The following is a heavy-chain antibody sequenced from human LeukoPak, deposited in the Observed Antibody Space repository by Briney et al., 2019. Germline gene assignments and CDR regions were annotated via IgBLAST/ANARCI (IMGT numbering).Heavy chain of an antibody. J-gene: IGHJ4*02. CDR3: AKEGAYCSGGSCYFDY. CDR1: GFTFDDYA. V-gene: IGHV3-9*01. D-gene: IGHD2-15*01. Sequence: GGSLRLSCAASGFTFDDYAMHWVRQAPGKGLEWVSGISWNSGSIGYADSVKGRFTISRDNAKNSLYLQMNSLRAEDTALYYCAKEGAYCSGGSCYFDYWGQGTLVTVSS. CDR2: ISWNSGSI.